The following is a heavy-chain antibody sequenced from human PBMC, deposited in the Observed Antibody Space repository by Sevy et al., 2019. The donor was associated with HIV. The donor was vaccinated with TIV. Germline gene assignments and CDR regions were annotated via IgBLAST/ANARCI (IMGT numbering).Heavy chain of an antibody. D-gene: IGHD2-15*01. J-gene: IGHJ4*02. V-gene: IGHV1-3*04. CDR3: ARDFCSGGSCYSAFVY. CDR2: VNTASGDT. CDR1: GYTFNNYI. Sequence: ASVKVSCRGSGYTFNNYIIYWVRQAPGQSLEWMGWVNTASGDTKYSQKFQGRLIITTDTSARKVYMELNSLRSEDTVFYCCARDFCSGGSCYSAFVYWGQGTLVTVSS.